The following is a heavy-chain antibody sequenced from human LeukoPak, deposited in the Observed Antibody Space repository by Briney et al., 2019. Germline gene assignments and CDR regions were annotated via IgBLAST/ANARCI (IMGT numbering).Heavy chain of an antibody. CDR3: ARVQHSGGTPRSDYFDY. J-gene: IGHJ4*02. D-gene: IGHD4-23*01. CDR2: IDDDGSRT. CDR1: GFTFSNYW. Sequence: PGGSLRLSCAASGFTFSNYWMHWVRQAPGKGLVWVSHIDDDGSRTNYADSVKGRFTISRDNSKNTLHLQMNSLRAEDTALYYCARVQHSGGTPRSDYFDYWGQGTLVTVSS. V-gene: IGHV3-74*01.